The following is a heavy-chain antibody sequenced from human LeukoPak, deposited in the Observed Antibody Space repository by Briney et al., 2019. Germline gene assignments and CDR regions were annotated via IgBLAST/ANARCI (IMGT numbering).Heavy chain of an antibody. CDR3: AREAGCGWPFDY. CDR2: ISGGGENT. CDR1: GFDFGGACG. J-gene: IGHJ4*02. V-gene: IGHV3-23*01. Sequence: GGSLRLSCAASGFDFGGACGMGWVRQAPEKGLEWVSTISGGGENTRYADSVKGRLTISRDNARNTLYLQIDSLRPEDTAIYYCAREAGCGWPFDYWGRGTLVTVSS. D-gene: IGHD6-19*01.